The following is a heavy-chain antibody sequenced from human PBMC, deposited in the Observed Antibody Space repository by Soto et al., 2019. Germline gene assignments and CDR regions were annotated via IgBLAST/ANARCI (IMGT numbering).Heavy chain of an antibody. J-gene: IGHJ4*02. CDR2: IIPIFGTA. CDR1: GGTFSSYA. V-gene: IGHV1-69*13. CDR3: ARDLSYSGEVSIDY. Sequence: GASVKVSFKASGGTFSSYAISWVRQAPGQGLEWMGGIIPIFGTANYAQKFQGRVTITADESTSTAYMELSSLRSEDTAVYYCARDLSYSGEVSIDYWGQGTLVTVSS. D-gene: IGHD6-25*01.